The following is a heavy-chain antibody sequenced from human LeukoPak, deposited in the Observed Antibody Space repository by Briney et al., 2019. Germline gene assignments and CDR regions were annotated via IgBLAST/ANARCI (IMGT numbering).Heavy chain of an antibody. Sequence: GGSLRLSCAAPGFTFSNYGMHWVRQAPGKGLEWVSSISSSSSYIYYADSVKGRFTISRDNAKNSLYLQMNSLRAEDTAVYYCARLGSGGTNDAFDIWGQGTMVTVSS. D-gene: IGHD2-15*01. V-gene: IGHV3-21*01. CDR1: GFTFSNYG. CDR3: ARLGSGGTNDAFDI. J-gene: IGHJ3*02. CDR2: ISSSSSYI.